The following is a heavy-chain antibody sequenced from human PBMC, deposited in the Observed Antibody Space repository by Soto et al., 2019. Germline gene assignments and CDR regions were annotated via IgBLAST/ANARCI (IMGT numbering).Heavy chain of an antibody. V-gene: IGHV3-21*01. CDR1: GFSFSTYN. CDR2: ISGSGAYI. CDR3: ARGGAARTDV. Sequence: PGGSLRLSCAASGFSFSTYNMMWVRQAPGKGLEWVSCISGSGAYIYYADSVKGRFTMPRDNAKNSLYLQMNSLRGDDTAVYYCARGGAARTDVWGQGTTVTVSS. D-gene: IGHD3-16*01. J-gene: IGHJ6*02.